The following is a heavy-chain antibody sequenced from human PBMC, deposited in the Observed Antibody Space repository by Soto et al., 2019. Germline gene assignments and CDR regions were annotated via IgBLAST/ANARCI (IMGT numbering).Heavy chain of an antibody. CDR3: ARDRTVQLERGNMGGDLYYYYMDV. V-gene: IGHV1-3*01. J-gene: IGHJ6*03. CDR2: INAGNGNT. CDR1: GYTFTSYA. Sequence: QVPLVQSGAEVKKPGASVKVSCKASGYTFTSYAMHWVRQAPGQRLEWMGWINAGNGNTKYSQKFQGRVTITRDTSASTAYMELSSLRSEDTAVYYCARDRTVQLERGNMGGDLYYYYMDVWGKGTTVTVSS. D-gene: IGHD1-1*01.